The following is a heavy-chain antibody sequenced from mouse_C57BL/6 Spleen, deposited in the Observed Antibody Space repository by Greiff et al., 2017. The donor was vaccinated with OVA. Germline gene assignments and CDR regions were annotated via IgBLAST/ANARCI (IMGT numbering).Heavy chain of an antibody. CDR3: ARWGYYDEGFAY. Sequence: QVQLQQPGTELVKPGASVKLSCKASGYTFTSYWMHWVKQRPGRGLEWIGRIDPYSGGTKYNEKFKSKATLTVDKPSSTAYMQLSSLTSADSAVYYCARWGYYDEGFAYWGQGTRVTVSA. CDR2: IDPYSGGT. CDR1: GYTFTSYW. D-gene: IGHD2-4*01. J-gene: IGHJ3*01. V-gene: IGHV1-72*01.